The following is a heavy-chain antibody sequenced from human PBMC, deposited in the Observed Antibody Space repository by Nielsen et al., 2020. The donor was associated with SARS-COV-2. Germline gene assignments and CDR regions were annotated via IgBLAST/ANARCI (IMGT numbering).Heavy chain of an antibody. V-gene: IGHV1-18*04. J-gene: IGHJ3*02. D-gene: IGHD2-2*01. CDR1: GYTFTSYG. CDR2: ISAYNGNT. Sequence: ASVKVSCKASGYTFTSYGISWVRQAPGQGLEWMGWISAYNGNTNYAQKLQGRVTMTTDTSTSTAYMELRSLRSDDTAVYYCARVVVVVPAAIFRAFDIWGQGTMVTVPS. CDR3: ARVVVVVPAAIFRAFDI.